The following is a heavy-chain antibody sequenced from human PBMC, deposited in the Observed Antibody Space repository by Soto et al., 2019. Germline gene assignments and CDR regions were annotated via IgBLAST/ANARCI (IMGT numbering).Heavy chain of an antibody. CDR1: GGTFSSYA. V-gene: IGHV1-69*01. D-gene: IGHD2-2*01. J-gene: IGHJ6*02. Sequence: QVQLVQSGAEVKKPGSSVKVSCKASGGTFSSYAISWVRQAPGQGLEWMGGLIPIFGTANYAQKFQGRVTITADESTSTAYMELGSLRSEDKAVYYCARGVCSSTSCHRRRYYYYYGMDVWGQGTTVTVSS. CDR3: ARGVCSSTSCHRRRYYYYYGMDV. CDR2: LIPIFGTA.